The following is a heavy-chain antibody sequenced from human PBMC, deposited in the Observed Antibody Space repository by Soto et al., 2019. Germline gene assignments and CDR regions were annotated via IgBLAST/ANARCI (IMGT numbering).Heavy chain of an antibody. CDR1: GYSINSVYF. CDR3: ARGNTWLDT. Sequence: PSETLSLTCAVSGYSINSVYFWGWIRQPPGTGLEWIGSIYHTGITYHNPSLKSRVSISVDTSKNQFSLRLSYVTAADTAVYYCARGNTWLDTWGQGTLVTVSS. V-gene: IGHV4-38-2*01. CDR2: IYHTGIT. J-gene: IGHJ5*02.